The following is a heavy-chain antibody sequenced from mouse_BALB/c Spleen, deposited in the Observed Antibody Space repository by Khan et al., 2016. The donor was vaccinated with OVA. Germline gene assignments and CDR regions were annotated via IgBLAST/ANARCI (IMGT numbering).Heavy chain of an antibody. V-gene: IGHV3-6*02. CDR2: ISYDGSN. J-gene: IGHJ2*01. CDR1: DYSITSGYY. D-gene: IGHD1-1*01. CDR3: AIPHRYYGYYFDD. Sequence: EVQLQESGPGLVKPSQSLSLTCSVTDYSITSGYYWNWIRQFPGNKLEWMGYISYDGSNNYTPSLKHRISITRDTSKNQFFLKLNSVTTEDTATYYCAIPHRYYGYYFDDWGQGTTLTVSS.